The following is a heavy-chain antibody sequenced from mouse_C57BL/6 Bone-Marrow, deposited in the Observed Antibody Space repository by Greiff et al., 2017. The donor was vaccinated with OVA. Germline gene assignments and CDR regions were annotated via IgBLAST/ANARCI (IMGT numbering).Heavy chain of an antibody. CDR3: ARPVYYYGPAWFAY. J-gene: IGHJ3*01. Sequence: EVKLVESGGGLVTPGGSLKLSCAASGFTFSSYTMSWVRQTPEKRLEWVATISGGGGNTYYQDSVKGRFTISRDNAKNTLYLQMSSLRSEDTAMYYCARPVYYYGPAWFAYWCQGTLVTVSA. CDR2: ISGGGGNT. CDR1: GFTFSSYT. D-gene: IGHD1-1*01. V-gene: IGHV5-9*04.